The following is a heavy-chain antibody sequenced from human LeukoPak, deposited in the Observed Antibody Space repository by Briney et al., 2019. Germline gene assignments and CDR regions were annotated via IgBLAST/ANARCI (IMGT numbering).Heavy chain of an antibody. CDR1: GFTFSSHG. V-gene: IGHV3-30*02. Sequence: GGSLRLSCAASGFTFSSHGMHWVRQAPGKGLEWVALIRNDATTKHYADSVKGRFTISRDNSKNTLYLQMNSLRAEDTAVYYCATEYSSSSDLLNAFDIWGQGTMVTVSS. J-gene: IGHJ3*02. D-gene: IGHD6-6*01. CDR3: ATEYSSSSDLLNAFDI. CDR2: IRNDATTK.